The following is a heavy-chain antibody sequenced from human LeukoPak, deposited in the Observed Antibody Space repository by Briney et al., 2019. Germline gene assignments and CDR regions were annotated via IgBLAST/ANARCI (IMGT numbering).Heavy chain of an antibody. CDR2: ISGSGGST. Sequence: GGSLRLSCAASGFTFSSYAMSWVRQTPGKGLEWVSAISGSGGSTYYADSVKGRFTISRDNSKNTLYLQMNSLRAEDTAVYYCAKVIVVVPAAIQGQNWFDPGGQGTLVTVS. D-gene: IGHD2-2*02. CDR1: GFTFSSYA. J-gene: IGHJ5*02. V-gene: IGHV3-23*01. CDR3: AKVIVVVPAAIQGQNWFDP.